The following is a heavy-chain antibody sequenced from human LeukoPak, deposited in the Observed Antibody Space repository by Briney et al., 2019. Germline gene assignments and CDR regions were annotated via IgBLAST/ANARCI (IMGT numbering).Heavy chain of an antibody. CDR2: INPSGGST. CDR1: GYTFTSYY. V-gene: IGHV1-46*01. D-gene: IGHD2-21*02. J-gene: IGHJ4*02. Sequence: ASVKVSCKASGYTFTSYYMHWVRQAPGQGLEWMGIINPSGGSTNYAQKFQGRVTMTRDMSTSTVYMELSSLRSEDTAVYYCARRADCGGDCYYNYFDYWGQGTLVTVSS. CDR3: ARRADCGGDCYYNYFDY.